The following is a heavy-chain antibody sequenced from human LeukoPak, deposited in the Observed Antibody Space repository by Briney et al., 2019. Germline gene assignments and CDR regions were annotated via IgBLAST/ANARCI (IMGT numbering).Heavy chain of an antibody. Sequence: PGGSLRLSCAASGFTFSSYEMNWVRQAPGKGLEWVSYISSSGSTMYYADSVKGRFTISRDNAKNSLYLQMNSLRAEDTAVYYCARGNSGSYVFDYWGQGTLVTVSS. CDR2: ISSSGSTM. D-gene: IGHD1-26*01. J-gene: IGHJ4*02. CDR1: GFTFSSYE. CDR3: ARGNSGSYVFDY. V-gene: IGHV3-48*03.